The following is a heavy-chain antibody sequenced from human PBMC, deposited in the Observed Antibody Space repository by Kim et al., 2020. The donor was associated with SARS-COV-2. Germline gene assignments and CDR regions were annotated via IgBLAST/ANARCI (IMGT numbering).Heavy chain of an antibody. V-gene: IGHV4-38-2*02. J-gene: IGHJ5*02. CDR1: GYSISSGYY. Sequence: SETLSLTCTVSGYSISSGYYWGWIRQPPGKGLEWIGSIYHSGSTYYNPSLKSRVTISVDTSKNQFSLKLSSVTAADTAVYYCARDTERYSYGLREFDPWGQGTLVTVSS. D-gene: IGHD5-18*01. CDR3: ARDTERYSYGLREFDP. CDR2: IYHSGST.